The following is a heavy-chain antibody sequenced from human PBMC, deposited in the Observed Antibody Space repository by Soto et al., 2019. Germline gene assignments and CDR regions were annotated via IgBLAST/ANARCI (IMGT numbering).Heavy chain of an antibody. Sequence: QITLKESGPPLVKPTQTLTLTCTFSGFSLSTSGVGVGWIRQPPGKALEWLALIYWDDDKRYSPSLKSRLTITKDTSKHQVVLTMTNMDPVDTATYYCAHRPSYCSGYSCYSGFDYWGQGTLVTVSS. V-gene: IGHV2-5*02. CDR1: GFSLSTSGVG. CDR2: IYWDDDK. D-gene: IGHD2-15*01. J-gene: IGHJ4*02. CDR3: AHRPSYCSGYSCYSGFDY.